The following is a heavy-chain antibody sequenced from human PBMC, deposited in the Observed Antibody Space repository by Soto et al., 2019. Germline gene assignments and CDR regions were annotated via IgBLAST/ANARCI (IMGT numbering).Heavy chain of an antibody. V-gene: IGHV1-69*13. J-gene: IGHJ6*02. CDR2: IVPRYGRG. D-gene: IGHD3-22*01. Sequence: GASVKVSCKASGGTFRSYSFSWVRQAPGLGLEWMGGIVPRYGRGNYAQKFQGRVTITADESTSTVYMELNNLKSEDTAVYYCARGAWDHDTSGYNGMDVWGPGTTVTVSS. CDR3: ARGAWDHDTSGYNGMDV. CDR1: GGTFRSYS.